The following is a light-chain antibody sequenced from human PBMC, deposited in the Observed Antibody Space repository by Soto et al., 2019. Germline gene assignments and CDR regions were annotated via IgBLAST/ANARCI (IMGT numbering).Light chain of an antibody. V-gene: IGLV2-11*01. CDR2: DVT. J-gene: IGLJ1*01. Sequence: ALTQPRSVSGSPGQSVTISCTGTSSDVGGYNYVSWYQQHPGKAPKLMIYDVTKRPSGVPDRFSGSKSDNTASLTISGLQAEDEADYYCCSYAGTYIVVFGTGTKVTVL. CDR3: CSYAGTYIVV. CDR1: SSDVGGYNY.